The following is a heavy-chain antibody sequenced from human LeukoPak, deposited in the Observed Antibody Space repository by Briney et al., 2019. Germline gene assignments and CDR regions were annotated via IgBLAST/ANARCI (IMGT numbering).Heavy chain of an antibody. CDR2: INWNGYSI. CDR3: ARVDYASGYFDL. Sequence: GGSLRLSCAASEFTFDYYGMSWVRQAPGKGLEWVSGINWNGYSIGYADSVKGRFTISRGNGKNFLYLQMNSLKAEDTAFYHCARVDYASGYFDLWGRGTLVTVSS. CDR1: EFTFDYYG. D-gene: IGHD3-16*01. V-gene: IGHV3-20*01. J-gene: IGHJ2*01.